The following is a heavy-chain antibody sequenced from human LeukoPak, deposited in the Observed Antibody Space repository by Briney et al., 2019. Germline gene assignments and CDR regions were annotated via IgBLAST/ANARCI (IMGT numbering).Heavy chain of an antibody. CDR3: ARRSYYDSGGYYYDF. CDR1: GYIFTNYW. Sequence: NHGESLKISCKGSGYIFTNYWIAWVRQMPGKGLEWMGINYPDDSDTRYSPSFQGQVTISADKSISTAYLQWSSLKASDTAMYYCARRSYYDSGGYYYDFWGQGTLVTVSS. V-gene: IGHV5-51*01. D-gene: IGHD3-22*01. CDR2: NYPDDSDT. J-gene: IGHJ4*02.